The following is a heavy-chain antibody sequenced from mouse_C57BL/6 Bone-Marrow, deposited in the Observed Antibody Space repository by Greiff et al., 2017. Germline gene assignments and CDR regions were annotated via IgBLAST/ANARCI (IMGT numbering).Heavy chain of an antibody. J-gene: IGHJ1*03. CDR3: ARCYSKRYFDV. CDR1: GYTFTSYW. V-gene: IGHV1-64*01. D-gene: IGHD2-5*01. Sequence: QVQLKQPGAELVKPGASVKLSCKASGYTFTSYWMHWVKQRPGQGLEWIGMIHPNSGSTNYNEKFKSKATLTVDKSSSTAYMQLSSLTSEDSAVYYTARCYSKRYFDVWGTGTTVTVSS. CDR2: IHPNSGST.